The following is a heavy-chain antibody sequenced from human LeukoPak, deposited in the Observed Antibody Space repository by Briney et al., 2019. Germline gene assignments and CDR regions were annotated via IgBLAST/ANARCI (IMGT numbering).Heavy chain of an antibody. J-gene: IGHJ4*02. CDR2: INSDGSST. V-gene: IGHV3-74*01. Sequence: GGSLRLSCAGSGFTFSTYWMHWVRQAPGKALVWVSRINSDGSSTSYADSVKGRFTIFRDNAKDTLYLQMNSLRAEDTAVYYCARALGSSSDYWGQGTLVSVSS. D-gene: IGHD1-26*01. CDR1: GFTFSTYW. CDR3: ARALGSSSDY.